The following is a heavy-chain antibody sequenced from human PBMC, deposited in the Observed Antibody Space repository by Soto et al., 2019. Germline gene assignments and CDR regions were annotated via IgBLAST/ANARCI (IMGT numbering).Heavy chain of an antibody. CDR2: ISWNSGII. V-gene: IGHV3-9*01. J-gene: IGHJ5*02. Sequence: PGGSLRLSCTASGFTFDDYAMHWVRQVPGKGLEWVSIISWNSGIIGYADSVKGRFTISRDNGRNSLYLQMNSLRHEDTALYYCAKGLSTTGPPDTWGLGTLVTLSS. CDR3: AKGLSTTGPPDT. D-gene: IGHD1-26*01. CDR1: GFTFDDYA.